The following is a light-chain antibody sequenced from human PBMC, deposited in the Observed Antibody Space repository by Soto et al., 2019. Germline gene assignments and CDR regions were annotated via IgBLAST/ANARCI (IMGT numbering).Light chain of an antibody. CDR3: ATWDDSLNVAL. V-gene: IGLV1-44*01. Sequence: QSVLTQPPSASGTPGQRVTISCSGSSSNIGSNTVSWYQHLPGTAPKLLIYYHNQRPSGVPDRFSGSKSGTSASLAISGRQSENEANYYCATWDDSLNVALFGGGTKLTVL. J-gene: IGLJ2*01. CDR1: SSNIGSNT. CDR2: YHN.